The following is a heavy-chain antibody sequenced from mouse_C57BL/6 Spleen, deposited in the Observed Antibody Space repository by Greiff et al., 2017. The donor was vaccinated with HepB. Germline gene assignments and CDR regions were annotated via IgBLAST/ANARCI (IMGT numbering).Heavy chain of an antibody. D-gene: IGHD2-4*01. CDR2: IDPSDSYT. V-gene: IGHV1-69*01. Sequence: QVQLKEPGAELVMPGASVKLSCKASGYTFTSYWMHWVKQRPGQGLEWIGEIDPSDSYTNYNQKFKGKSTLTVDKSSSTAYMQLSSLTSEDSAVYYCARSDYGGAYWGQGTLVTVSA. J-gene: IGHJ3*01. CDR3: ARSDYGGAY. CDR1: GYTFTSYW.